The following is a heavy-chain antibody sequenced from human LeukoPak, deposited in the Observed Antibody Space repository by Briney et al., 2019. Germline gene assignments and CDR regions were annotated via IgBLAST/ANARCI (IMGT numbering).Heavy chain of an antibody. CDR2: IIPILGIA. J-gene: IGHJ4*02. D-gene: IGHD3-22*01. CDR1: GGTFSSYA. CDR3: AREGGEGLLRDY. V-gene: IGHV1-69*04. Sequence: GASVKVSCKASGGTFSSYAISWVRQAPGQGLEWMGRIIPILGIANYAQKFQGRVTITADKSTSTAYMELSSLRSEDTAVYYCAREGGEGLLRDYWGQGTLVTVSS.